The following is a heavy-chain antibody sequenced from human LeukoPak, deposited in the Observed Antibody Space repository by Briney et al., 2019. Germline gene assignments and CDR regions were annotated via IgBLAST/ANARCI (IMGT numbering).Heavy chain of an antibody. CDR1: GFTFSSYW. CDR3: ARDPDTTYYFDY. D-gene: IGHD4-17*01. J-gene: IGHJ4*02. V-gene: IGHV3-74*01. Sequence: GSLRLSCAASGFTFSSYWMHWVRQAPGKGLVWVSRINSDGSSTSYADSVKGRFTISRDNAKNTLYLQMNSLRAEDTAVYYCARDPDTTYYFDYWGQGTLVTVSS. CDR2: INSDGSST.